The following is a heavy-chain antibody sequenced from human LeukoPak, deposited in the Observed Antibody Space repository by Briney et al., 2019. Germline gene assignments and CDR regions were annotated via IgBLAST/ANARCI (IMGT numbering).Heavy chain of an antibody. CDR2: ISGSGGSK. Sequence: GGSLRLSCAASEFTFSSYAMSWVRQAPGKGLEWVSGISGSGGSKYYADSVKGRFTISRDNSKNTLYLQINSLRAEDTAVYYCAKGTYSSPPPGYFDYWGQGTLVTVSS. CDR3: AKGTYSSPPPGYFDY. V-gene: IGHV3-23*01. D-gene: IGHD6-13*01. J-gene: IGHJ4*02. CDR1: EFTFSSYA.